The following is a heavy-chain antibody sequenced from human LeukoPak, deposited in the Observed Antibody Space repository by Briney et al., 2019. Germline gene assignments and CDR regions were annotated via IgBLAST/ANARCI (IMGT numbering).Heavy chain of an antibody. CDR3: AKGDGYLGFDI. J-gene: IGHJ3*02. CDR1: GFTFSSYG. CDR2: IWYDGSNK. V-gene: IGHV3-33*06. D-gene: IGHD2-2*03. Sequence: PGRSLRLSCAASGFTFSSYGMHWVRQAPGKGLEWVAVIWYDGSNKYYADSVKGRFTISRDNSKNTLYLQMNSLRAEDTAVYYCAKGDGYLGFDIWGQGTMVTVSS.